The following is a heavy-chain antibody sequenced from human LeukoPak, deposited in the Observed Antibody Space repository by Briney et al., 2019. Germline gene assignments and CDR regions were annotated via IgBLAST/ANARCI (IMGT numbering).Heavy chain of an antibody. CDR2: ISAYNGNT. D-gene: IGHD3-10*01. CDR3: ARFRAGVGEPYGDY. Sequence: ASVRVSCKASGYTFTNYGISWVRQAPGQGLEWMGWISAYNGNTNYAQKLQGRVTMATDTSTSTAYMELRSLTSDDTAVYYCARFRAGVGEPYGDYWGQRTLVTVSS. J-gene: IGHJ4*02. V-gene: IGHV1-18*01. CDR1: GYTFTNYG.